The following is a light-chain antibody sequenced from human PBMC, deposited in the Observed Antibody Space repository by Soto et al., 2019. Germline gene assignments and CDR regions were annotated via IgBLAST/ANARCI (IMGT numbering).Light chain of an antibody. CDR3: QQYGSFWT. J-gene: IGKJ1*01. CDR2: GAS. Sequence: ESVLTQSPGTLSLSPGERATLSCRASQSVSSSYLAWYQQKPGQAPRLLIYGASSRATGIPDRFSGSGSGTDFTLTISRLEPEDFAVYYCQQYGSFWTFGQGTKV. CDR1: QSVSSSY. V-gene: IGKV3-20*01.